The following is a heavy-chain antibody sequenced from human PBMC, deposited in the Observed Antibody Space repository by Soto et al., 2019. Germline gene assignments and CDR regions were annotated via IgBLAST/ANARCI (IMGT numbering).Heavy chain of an antibody. CDR1: GYGFTTYG. D-gene: IGHD1-1*01. J-gene: IGHJ4*02. CDR3: ARGRYGDY. Sequence: QVHLVQSGAEVKKPGASVKVSCKGSGYGFTTYGITGVRQAPGLGLEWMAWISAHNGNTNYAQKLQGRGTVARDTATSTAYMELRSLRSDDTAVYYCARGRYGDYWGQGALVTVSS. CDR2: ISAHNGNT. V-gene: IGHV1-18*01.